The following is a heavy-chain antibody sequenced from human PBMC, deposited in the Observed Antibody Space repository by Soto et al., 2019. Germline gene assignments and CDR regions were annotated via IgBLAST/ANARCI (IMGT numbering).Heavy chain of an antibody. CDR1: GYTFTSYD. D-gene: IGHD6-13*01. J-gene: IGHJ4*02. CDR2: MNPNSGNT. V-gene: IGHV1-8*01. CDR3: ARGLGYSRVLPV. Sequence: QVQLVQSGAEVKKPGASVKVSCKASGYTFTSYDINWVRQAPGQGLEWMGWMNPNSGNTGYAQKCQGRVPMTRNTSISTAYMELSSLSSEDTAVYYCARGLGYSRVLPVWCQGTLVTVSS.